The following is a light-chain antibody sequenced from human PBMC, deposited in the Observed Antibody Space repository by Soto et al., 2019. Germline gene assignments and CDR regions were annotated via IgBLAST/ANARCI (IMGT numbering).Light chain of an antibody. CDR3: QQYGSSLLFT. CDR1: QSVSSSY. CDR2: VAS. Sequence: EIVLTQSPGTLSLSPGERATLSCRASQSVSSSYLAWYQQKPGQAPRLLIYVASSRATGIPDRFSGSGSGTDFTLTIIRLEPEDFAVYYCQQYGSSLLFTFGPGTKVDI. J-gene: IGKJ3*01. V-gene: IGKV3-20*01.